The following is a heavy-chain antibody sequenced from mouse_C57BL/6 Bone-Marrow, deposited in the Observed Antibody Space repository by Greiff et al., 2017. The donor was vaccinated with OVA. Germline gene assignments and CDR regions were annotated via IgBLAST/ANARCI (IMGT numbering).Heavy chain of an antibody. Sequence: VQLQQSGAELARPGASVKLSCKASGYTFTSYGISWVKQRTGQGLEWIGEIYPRSGNTYYNEKFKGMATLTADKSSSTAYMELRSLTSEDAAVYFCARVLFYAMDYWGQGTSVTVSS. CDR2: IYPRSGNT. CDR3: ARVLFYAMDY. D-gene: IGHD6-1*01. J-gene: IGHJ4*01. V-gene: IGHV1-81*01. CDR1: GYTFTSYG.